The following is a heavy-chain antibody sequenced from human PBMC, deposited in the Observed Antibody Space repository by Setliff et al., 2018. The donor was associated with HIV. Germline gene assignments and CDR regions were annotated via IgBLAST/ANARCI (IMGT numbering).Heavy chain of an antibody. Sequence: GGSLRLSCAASGFTLSNYWMSWVRQAPGKGLEWVANIKQDGSAKYYVDSVKGRFTISRDNDKNSLYLQMNSLGAEDTAVYYCARGQDLGATWTGYYYYYMDVWGKGTTVTVSS. J-gene: IGHJ6*03. CDR3: ARGQDLGATWTGYYYYYMDV. V-gene: IGHV3-7*01. CDR2: IKQDGSAK. CDR1: GFTLSNYW. D-gene: IGHD1-26*01.